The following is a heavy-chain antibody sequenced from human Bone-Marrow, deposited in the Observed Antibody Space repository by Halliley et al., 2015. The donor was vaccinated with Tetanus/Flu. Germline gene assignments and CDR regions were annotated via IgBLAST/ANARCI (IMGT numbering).Heavy chain of an antibody. J-gene: IGHJ4*02. V-gene: IGHV3-74*03. Sequence: AASGFTFSTYWMHWVRQAPGKGLVWVSRADGDGRITQYADSVKGRFTMSRDNAKNTLYLDLNSLRTEDTAVYYCVRGTISAPGKDYWGQGTLVTVSS. D-gene: IGHD6-13*01. CDR1: GFTFSTYW. CDR3: VRGTISAPGKDY. CDR2: ADGDGRIT.